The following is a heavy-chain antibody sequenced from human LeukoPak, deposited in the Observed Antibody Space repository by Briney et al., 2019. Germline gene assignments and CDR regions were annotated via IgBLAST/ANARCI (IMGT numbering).Heavy chain of an antibody. CDR2: IYYSGST. CDR3: ASRKFYYGSGSYYNY. J-gene: IGHJ4*02. CDR1: GDSISSTNYY. Sequence: SETLSLTCTVSGDSISSTNYYWGWIRQPPGKGLEWIGSIYYSGSTFNNPSLKSRVTISVDTSKNQFSLKLSSVTAADTAVYYCASRKFYYGSGSYYNYWGQGTLVTVSS. V-gene: IGHV4-39*07. D-gene: IGHD3-10*01.